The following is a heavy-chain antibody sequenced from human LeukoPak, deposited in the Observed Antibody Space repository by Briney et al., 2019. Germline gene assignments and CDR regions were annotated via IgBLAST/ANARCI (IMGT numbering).Heavy chain of an antibody. CDR1: GYTFTGYY. J-gene: IGHJ4*02. Sequence: ASVRVSCKASGYTFTGYYMHWVRQAPGQGLEWMGWINPNSGGTNYAQKFQGRVTMTRDTSISTAYMELSRLRSDDTAVYYCARGVARDGYNSVTVVHFDYWGQGTLVTVSS. CDR2: INPNSGGT. V-gene: IGHV1-2*02. CDR3: ARGVARDGYNSVTVVHFDY. D-gene: IGHD5-24*01.